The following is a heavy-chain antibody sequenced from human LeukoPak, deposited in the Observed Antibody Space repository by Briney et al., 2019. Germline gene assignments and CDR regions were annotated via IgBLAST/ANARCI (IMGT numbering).Heavy chain of an antibody. CDR3: AREGTKIYYYYGMDV. V-gene: IGHV1-2*04. J-gene: IGHJ6*02. Sequence: ASVKVSCKASGYTFTGYYMHWVRQAPGQGLEWMGWINPNSGGTNYAQKFQGWVTMTRDTSISTAYMELSRLRSDDTAVYYCAREGTKIYYYYGMDVWDQGTTVTVSS. CDR2: INPNSGGT. CDR1: GYTFTGYY.